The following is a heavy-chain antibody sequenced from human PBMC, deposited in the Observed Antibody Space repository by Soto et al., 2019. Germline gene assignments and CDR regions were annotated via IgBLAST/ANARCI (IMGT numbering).Heavy chain of an antibody. Sequence: PSETLSLTCTVSGGSSSSSSYYWGWIRQPPGKGLEWIGSIYYSGSTYYNPSLKSRVTISVDTSKNQFSLKLSSVTAAATAVYYCARHTPAISISDHWGQGTLVTVPQ. CDR2: IYYSGST. CDR3: ARHTPAISISDH. D-gene: IGHD2-15*01. J-gene: IGHJ4*02. CDR1: GGSSSSSSYY. V-gene: IGHV4-39*01.